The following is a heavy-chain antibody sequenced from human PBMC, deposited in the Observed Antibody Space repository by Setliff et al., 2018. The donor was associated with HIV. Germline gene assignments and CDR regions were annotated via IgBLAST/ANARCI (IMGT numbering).Heavy chain of an antibody. V-gene: IGHV4-4*02. CDR2: IYHSGST. CDR3: ARVVGTRAVDY. J-gene: IGHJ4*02. D-gene: IGHD2-21*02. CDR1: GGSISSSNW. Sequence: SETLSLTCAVSGGSISSSNWWSWVRQPPGKGLEWIGEIYHSGSTNYNPSLKSRVTISVDTSKNQFSLKLSSVTAADTAVYYCARVVGTRAVDYWGQGTLVTVSS.